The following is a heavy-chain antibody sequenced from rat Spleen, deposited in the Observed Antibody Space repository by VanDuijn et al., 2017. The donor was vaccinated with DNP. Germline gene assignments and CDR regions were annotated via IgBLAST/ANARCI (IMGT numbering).Heavy chain of an antibody. Sequence: EVQLVESGGGLVQPGRSMKLSCAASGFTFSNYDMAWVRQAPKKGLEWVATISYDGSSTYYRDSVKGRFTISRHNAKSTLYLQMDSLRSEDTATYYCTTADRYNYFDYWGQGVMVTVSS. CDR2: ISYDGSST. V-gene: IGHV5-7*01. CDR1: GFTFSNYD. CDR3: TTADRYNYFDY. J-gene: IGHJ2*01. D-gene: IGHD1-5*01.